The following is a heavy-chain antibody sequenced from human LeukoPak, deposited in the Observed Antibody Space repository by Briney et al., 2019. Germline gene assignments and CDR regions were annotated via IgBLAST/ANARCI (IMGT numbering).Heavy chain of an antibody. CDR1: GFTFSSYA. CDR2: ISGSGGST. D-gene: IGHD2-15*01. J-gene: IGHJ4*02. Sequence: GGSLRLSCAASGFTFSSYAMSWVRQAPGKGLEWVSVISGSGGSTNYADSVKGRFSISGDNSKNTVYLQMKSLRADDTAVYYCAKAPGYCSGGSCYDYWGQGTLVTVSS. V-gene: IGHV3-23*01. CDR3: AKAPGYCSGGSCYDY.